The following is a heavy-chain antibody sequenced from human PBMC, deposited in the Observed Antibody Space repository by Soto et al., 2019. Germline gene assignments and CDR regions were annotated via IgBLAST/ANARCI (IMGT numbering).Heavy chain of an antibody. CDR3: AKGYEVSPPVARAWYSNYFDGVDA. V-gene: IGHV3-30*18. J-gene: IGHJ6*04. CDR2: ISYDGSEK. CDR1: GFSFSKYG. D-gene: IGHD2-21*02. Sequence: PWGSLRLSCGASGFSFSKYGMHWVRQAPGEGLEWLSLISYDGSEKWYAESVKGRFTISRDNSKNTLYLQMNSLRGDDTAVYFCAKGYEVSPPVARAWYSNYFDGVDAWGRETTVTVST.